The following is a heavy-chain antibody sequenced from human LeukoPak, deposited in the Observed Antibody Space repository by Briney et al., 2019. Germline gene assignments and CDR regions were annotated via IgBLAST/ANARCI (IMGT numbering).Heavy chain of an antibody. Sequence: GGSLRLSCAASGFTFSSYSMNWVRQAPGKGLHWVSSISSSSSYIYYADSVKGRFTISRDNAKNSLYLQMNSLRAEDTAVYYCARGGWELLYWFDPWGQGTLVTVSS. V-gene: IGHV3-21*01. D-gene: IGHD1-26*01. CDR2: ISSSSSYI. J-gene: IGHJ5*02. CDR1: GFTFSSYS. CDR3: ARGGWELLYWFDP.